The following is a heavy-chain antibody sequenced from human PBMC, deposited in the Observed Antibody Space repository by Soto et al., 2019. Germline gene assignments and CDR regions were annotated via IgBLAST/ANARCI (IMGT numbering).Heavy chain of an antibody. V-gene: IGHV4-39*01. D-gene: IGHD4-17*01. CDR2: IYYSGST. CDR1: GGSISSSSYY. CDR3: ARSMTTVVTLDY. Sequence: DKFSHTCTVSGGSISSSSYYWGRFRQPPGKGLGWIGSIYYSGSTYYNPSLKSRVTISVDTSKNQFSLKLSSVTAADTAVYYCARSMTTVVTLDYWGQGTLVTVS. J-gene: IGHJ4*02.